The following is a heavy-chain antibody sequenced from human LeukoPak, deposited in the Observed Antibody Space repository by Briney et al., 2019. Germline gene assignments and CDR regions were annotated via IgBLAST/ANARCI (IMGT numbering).Heavy chain of an antibody. CDR1: GYTFTSYD. J-gene: IGHJ5*02. CDR3: ARGLSPWYSSRAGFDR. D-gene: IGHD6-13*01. V-gene: IGHV1-8*01. CDR2: MNPNSGNT. Sequence: ASLNVSSKASGYTFTSYDINWVRQATGQGLEWMGWMNPNSGNTGYAQNFQGRVTITRNTSRSTAYMELSSLRSEDTAAYYCARGLSPWYSSRAGFDRWGQGTLVTVSS.